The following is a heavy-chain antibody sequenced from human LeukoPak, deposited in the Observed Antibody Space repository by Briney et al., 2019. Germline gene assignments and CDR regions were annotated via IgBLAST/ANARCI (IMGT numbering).Heavy chain of an antibody. V-gene: IGHV3-30*04. CDR2: ISYDGSY. CDR3: ARGGYYYYDSSGYSY. J-gene: IGHJ4*02. CDR1: GFNFNRYA. Sequence: PGKSLRLSCAASGFNFNRYAMHWVRQAPGKGLEWVAVISYDGSYYYAESVKGRFTISRDISKNTLYLQMNSLRAEDTAVYYCARGGYYYYDSSGYSYWGQGTLVTVSS. D-gene: IGHD3-22*01.